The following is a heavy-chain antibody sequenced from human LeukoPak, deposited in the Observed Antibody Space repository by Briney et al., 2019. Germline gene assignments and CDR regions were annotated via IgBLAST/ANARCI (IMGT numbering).Heavy chain of an antibody. CDR3: ARDSLGSKYCSSTTCHYGMDV. J-gene: IGHJ6*02. CDR2: IISILGIA. D-gene: IGHD2-2*01. Sequence: ASVKVSCKASGGTFSSYAINWVRQAPGQGLEWMGRIISILGIANYAQKFQGRVTITADKSTSTAYMELSSLRSDDTAVYYCARDSLGSKYCSSTTCHYGMDVWGQGTTVTVSS. CDR1: GGTFSSYA. V-gene: IGHV1-69*04.